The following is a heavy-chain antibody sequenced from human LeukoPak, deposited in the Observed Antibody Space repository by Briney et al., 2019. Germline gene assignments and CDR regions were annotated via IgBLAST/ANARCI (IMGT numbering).Heavy chain of an antibody. CDR1: GYTFTSYD. Sequence: EASVKVSCEASGYTFTSYDINWVRQATGQGLEWMGWMNPNSGNTGYAQKFQGRVTITRNTSISTAYMELSSLRSEDTAVYYCARASGVYYYYYYMDVWGKGTTVTVSS. V-gene: IGHV1-8*03. CDR2: MNPNSGNT. J-gene: IGHJ6*03. D-gene: IGHD1-26*01. CDR3: ARASGVYYYYYYMDV.